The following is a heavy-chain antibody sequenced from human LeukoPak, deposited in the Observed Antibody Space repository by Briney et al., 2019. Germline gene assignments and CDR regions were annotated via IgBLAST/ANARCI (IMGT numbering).Heavy chain of an antibody. CDR2: IDSSGGYM. J-gene: IGHJ4*02. V-gene: IGHV3-21*01. CDR1: GFTFNTYS. CDR3: LRGDRRDY. Sequence: GDPLRLSCEASGFTFNTYSMNWAPQAPGKAREWVSSIDSSGGYMFYADSVKGRFIISRDNAKDSLYLQMNSLRVEDTAVYYCLRGDRRDYWGQGTLVTVSS.